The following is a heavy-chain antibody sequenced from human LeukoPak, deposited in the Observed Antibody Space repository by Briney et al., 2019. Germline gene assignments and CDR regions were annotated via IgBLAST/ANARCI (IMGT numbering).Heavy chain of an antibody. Sequence: ASVKVSCKASGYALTGYALHWVRQAPGQRLEWMGRIDAGDGDTKYSQTFQGRVIITRDTSASTAYMDLGSLRSEDTAVYYCARVTIFGGGDVWGQGTTVTVSS. J-gene: IGHJ6*02. CDR1: GYALTGYA. CDR2: IDAGDGDT. V-gene: IGHV1-3*01. D-gene: IGHD3-3*01. CDR3: ARVTIFGGGDV.